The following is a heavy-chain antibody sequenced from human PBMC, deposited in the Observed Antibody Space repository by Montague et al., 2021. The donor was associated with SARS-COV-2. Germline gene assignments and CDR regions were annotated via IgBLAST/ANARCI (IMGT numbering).Heavy chain of an antibody. CDR3: ECRGQGTMVRGVIISAFDI. CDR2: IYYSGST. CDR1: GGSISSYY. D-gene: IGHD3-10*01. J-gene: IGHJ3*02. Sequence: SETLSLTCTVSGGSISSYYWCWIRQPPGKGLEWIGYIYYSGSTDYNPSLKSRVTISVDTSKNQFSLKLSSVTAADTAVYYCECRGQGTMVRGVIISAFDIWGQGTMVTVSS. V-gene: IGHV4-59*08.